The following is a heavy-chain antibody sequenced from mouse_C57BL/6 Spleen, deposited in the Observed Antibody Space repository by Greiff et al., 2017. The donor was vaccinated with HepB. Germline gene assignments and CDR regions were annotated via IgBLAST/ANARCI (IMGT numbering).Heavy chain of an antibody. V-gene: IGHV1-64*01. J-gene: IGHJ2*01. CDR1: GYTFTSYW. Sequence: VQLQQSGAELVKPGASVKLSCKASGYTFTSYWMHWVKQRPRQGLEWIGMIHPNSGSTNYNEKFKSKATLTVDKSSSTAYMQLSSLTSEDSAVYYCARLSSFDYWGQGTTLTVSS. CDR3: ARLSSFDY. CDR2: IHPNSGST.